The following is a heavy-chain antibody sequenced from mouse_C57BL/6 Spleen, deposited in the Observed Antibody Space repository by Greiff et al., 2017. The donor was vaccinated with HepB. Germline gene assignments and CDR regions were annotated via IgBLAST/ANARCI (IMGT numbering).Heavy chain of an antibody. D-gene: IGHD1-1*01. CDR1: GYSITSGYS. J-gene: IGHJ4*01. CDR3: ARGDYDGSSYGEDAMDY. CDR2: ISYDGSN. V-gene: IGHV3-6*01. Sequence: EVKLVESGPGLVKPSPSLSLTCSVPGYSITSGYSWNWIRLFPGNKLEWMGYISYDGSNNYNPSLKNRISITRDTSKNQFFLKLNSVTTEYTATYCCARGDYDGSSYGEDAMDYWGQGTSATNSS.